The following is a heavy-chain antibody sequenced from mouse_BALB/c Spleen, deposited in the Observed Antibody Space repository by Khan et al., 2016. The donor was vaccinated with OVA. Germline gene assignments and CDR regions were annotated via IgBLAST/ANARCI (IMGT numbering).Heavy chain of an antibody. CDR3: ARSNDYGRSLYALDY. D-gene: IGHD1-1*01. CDR2: IAPGSGST. Sequence: DMVKPGASVKLSCKASGYTFTSYWINWIKQRPGQGLEWIGRIAPGSGSTNYNAMFKGKATLTVDTSSSTAYSQLSSLSSEDSAVYFCARSNDYGRSLYALDYWGQGTAVTVSS. V-gene: IGHV1S41*01. J-gene: IGHJ4*01. CDR1: GYTFTSYW.